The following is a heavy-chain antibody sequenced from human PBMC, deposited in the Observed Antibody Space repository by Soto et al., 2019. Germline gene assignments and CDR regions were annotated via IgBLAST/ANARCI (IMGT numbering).Heavy chain of an antibody. Sequence: LSLTCTVFGGSLSSPIWWSWVRQPPGKGLEWIGEIYHSGNTNYNPSLKSRVTISVDKSKNQFSLQLGSVTAADTAVYFCARDLKGETTFGYYYYYIDVWGEGTTVTVAS. D-gene: IGHD3-16*01. J-gene: IGHJ6*03. CDR2: IYHSGNT. CDR1: GGSLSSPIW. CDR3: ARDLKGETTFGYYYYYIDV. V-gene: IGHV4-4*01.